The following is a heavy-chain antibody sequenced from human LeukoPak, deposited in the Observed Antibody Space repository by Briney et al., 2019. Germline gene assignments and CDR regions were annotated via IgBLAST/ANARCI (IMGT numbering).Heavy chain of an antibody. CDR2: IRYDGSNK. CDR3: ARVQQGWSSTGFDY. D-gene: IGHD3-3*01. J-gene: IGHJ4*02. Sequence: GGSLRLSCAASGFTFSSYGMHWVRQAPGKGLEWVAFIRYDGSNKYYADSVKGRFTISRDNSKNTLYLQMNSLRAEDTAVYYCARVQQGWSSTGFDYWGQGTLVTVSS. CDR1: GFTFSSYG. V-gene: IGHV3-30*02.